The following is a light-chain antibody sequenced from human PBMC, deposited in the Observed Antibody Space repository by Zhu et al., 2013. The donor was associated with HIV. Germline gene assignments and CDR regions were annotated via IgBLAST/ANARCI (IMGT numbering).Light chain of an antibody. CDR3: QQYGSSPYT. J-gene: IGKJ2*01. CDR2: GAS. CDR1: QSVSSY. V-gene: IGKV3-20*01. Sequence: EIVLTQSPATLSLSPGERATLSCRASQSVSSYLAWYQQKPGQAPRLLIYGASTRATGIPARFSGSGSETDFTLTITRLEPEDSAVYYCQQYGSSPYTFGQGTRLEI.